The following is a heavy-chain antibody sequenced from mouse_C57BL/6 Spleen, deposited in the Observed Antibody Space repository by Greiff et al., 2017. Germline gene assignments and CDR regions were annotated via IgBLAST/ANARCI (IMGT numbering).Heavy chain of an antibody. CDR3: TTPVVATNYCDY. Sequence: EVQLQESGAELVRPGASVKLSCTASGFNIKDYYMHWVKQRPEQGLEWIGRIDPEDGDTEYAPKFQGKATMTADTSSNTAYLQLSSLTSEDTAVYYCTTPVVATNYCDYWGQGTTLTVAS. J-gene: IGHJ2*01. CDR2: IDPEDGDT. CDR1: GFNIKDYY. D-gene: IGHD1-1*01. V-gene: IGHV14-1*01.